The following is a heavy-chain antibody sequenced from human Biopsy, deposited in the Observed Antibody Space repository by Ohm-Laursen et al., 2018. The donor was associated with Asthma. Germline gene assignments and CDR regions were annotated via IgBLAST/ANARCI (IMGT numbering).Heavy chain of an antibody. J-gene: IGHJ4*02. CDR1: GFSFSDYY. CDR3: ARDIAFGGVHDF. D-gene: IGHD3-16*01. CDR2: ISSSGSTT. V-gene: IGHV3-11*01. Sequence: SLRLSCAASGFSFSDYYMTWMRQAPGKGLEWVSSISSSGSTTYPAESVKGRFTISRDNGQKSLFLQMGSLRAEDTAIYYCARDIAFGGVHDFWGQGTLVAVSS.